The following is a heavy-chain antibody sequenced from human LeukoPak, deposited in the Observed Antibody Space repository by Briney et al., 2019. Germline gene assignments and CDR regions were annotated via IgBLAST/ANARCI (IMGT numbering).Heavy chain of an antibody. Sequence: PGGSLRHSCAASGFSFSSSWMYWVRQTPGKGLEWVANIKQDGSEKYYVDSVKGRFTISRDNAKNSVYLQMNSLRDEDTAVYYCARDWKGGLDYWGQGTLVTVAS. J-gene: IGHJ4*02. CDR3: ARDWKGGLDY. D-gene: IGHD1-1*01. CDR1: GFSFSSSW. CDR2: IKQDGSEK. V-gene: IGHV3-7*05.